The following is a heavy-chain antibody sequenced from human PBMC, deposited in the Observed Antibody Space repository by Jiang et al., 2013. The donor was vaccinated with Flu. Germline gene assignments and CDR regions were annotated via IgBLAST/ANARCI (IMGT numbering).Heavy chain of an antibody. CDR1: GGSITSYY. CDR2: IYSSGNA. CDR3: ARESYGDFHFDF. D-gene: IGHD4-17*01. J-gene: IGHJ4*02. Sequence: GSGLVKPSETLSLICTVSGGSITSYYWMWIRQAAGKGLEWIGRIYSSGNANYNPSLKSRVTMSVDTSKNQFSLNLTSVTAADTAVYYCARESYGDFHFDFWGQG. V-gene: IGHV4-4*07.